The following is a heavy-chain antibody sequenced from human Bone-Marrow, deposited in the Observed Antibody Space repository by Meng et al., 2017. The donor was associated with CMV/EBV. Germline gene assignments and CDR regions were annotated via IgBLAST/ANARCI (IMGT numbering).Heavy chain of an antibody. V-gene: IGHV2-5*02. J-gene: IGHJ5*02. CDR2: IYWDDNK. CDR1: GFTLSTSGVG. Sequence: GFTLSTSGVGGRWLGQPPGKPVDRHAIIYWDDNKRYNPSLKSRNNITKNTSKNKVVLTMTNMDPVDTATYYCTNRHTNNWNYDWFDPWGQGTLVTVSS. D-gene: IGHD1-7*01. CDR3: TNRHTNNWNYDWFDP.